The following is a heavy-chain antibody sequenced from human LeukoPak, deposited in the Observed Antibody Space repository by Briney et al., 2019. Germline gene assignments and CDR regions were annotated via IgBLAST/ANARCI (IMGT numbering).Heavy chain of an antibody. D-gene: IGHD2-2*01. CDR3: ARVTSTFNYSYYYYMDV. V-gene: IGHV4-59*01. J-gene: IGHJ6*03. Sequence: SETLSLTCPVSGDSMNSYYWNWIRQPPGKGLEWVGYVYDSGRTNYNPSLKSRVTISVDTSKNHFSLRLKSVTAADTAVYYCARVTSTFNYSYYYYMDVWGKGTTVTISS. CDR2: VYDSGRT. CDR1: GDSMNSYY.